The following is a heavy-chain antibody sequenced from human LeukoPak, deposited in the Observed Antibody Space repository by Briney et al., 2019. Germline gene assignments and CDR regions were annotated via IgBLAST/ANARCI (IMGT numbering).Heavy chain of an antibody. J-gene: IGHJ6*02. V-gene: IGHV1-69*13. Sequence: ASVKVSCKASGGTFSSYAISWVRQAHGQGLEWMGGIIPIFGTANYAQKFQGRVTITADESTSTAYMELSSLRSEDTAVYYCATTGSGYYLKGMDVWGQGTTVTVSS. CDR3: ATTGSGYYLKGMDV. CDR2: IIPIFGTA. D-gene: IGHD3-3*01. CDR1: GGTFSSYA.